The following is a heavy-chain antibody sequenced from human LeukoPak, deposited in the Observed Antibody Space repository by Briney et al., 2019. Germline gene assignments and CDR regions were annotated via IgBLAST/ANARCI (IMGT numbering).Heavy chain of an antibody. J-gene: IGHJ6*02. CDR2: ISYDGSNK. CDR1: GFTFSSYA. V-gene: IGHV3-30-3*01. Sequence: PGGSLRLSCAASGFTFSSYAMHWVRQAPGKGLEWVAVISYDGSNKYYADSVKGRFTISRDNSKNTLYLQMNSLRAEDTAVYYCARAPGAPYDFWSGYWHYYYGMDVWGQGTTVTVSS. CDR3: ARAPGAPYDFWSGYWHYYYGMDV. D-gene: IGHD3-3*01.